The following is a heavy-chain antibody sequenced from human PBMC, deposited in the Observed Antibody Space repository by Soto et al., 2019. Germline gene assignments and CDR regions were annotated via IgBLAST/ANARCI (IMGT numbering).Heavy chain of an antibody. CDR3: ARVKYSPPYYYDYGMDV. V-gene: IGHV1-18*01. CDR2: ISAYNGNP. J-gene: IGHJ6*02. CDR1: GYTFTSYG. D-gene: IGHD5-18*01. Sequence: QVQLVQSGAEVKKPGASVKVSCKASGYTFTSYGISWVRQAPGQGLEWMGWISAYNGNPNYAQKLQGRVTMTTDTSTSTAYMELRSLRSDDTAVYYCARVKYSPPYYYDYGMDVWGQGTTVTVSS.